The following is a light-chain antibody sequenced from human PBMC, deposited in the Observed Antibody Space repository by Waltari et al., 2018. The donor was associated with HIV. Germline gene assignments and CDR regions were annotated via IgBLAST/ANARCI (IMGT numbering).Light chain of an antibody. J-gene: IGKJ2*01. CDR3: QQYVDWPRT. Sequence: EIVMTQSPVTLSVSPGERATLSCRASQSVDAMLAWYQQKPGQAPRLLIYGASKRDTGVPVRFSCSGSGTEFTLTISSLQSEDYAVYYCQQYVDWPRTFGQGTKVEVK. V-gene: IGKV3-15*01. CDR1: QSVDAM. CDR2: GAS.